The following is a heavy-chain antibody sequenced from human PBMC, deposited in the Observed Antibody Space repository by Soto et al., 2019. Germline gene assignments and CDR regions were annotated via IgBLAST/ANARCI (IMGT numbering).Heavy chain of an antibody. V-gene: IGHV3-23*01. D-gene: IGHD6-13*01. CDR1: EFTFSNYA. Sequence: GGSLRLSCAASEFTFSNYAMSWVRQAPGKGLEWVSSISDSGGTTYYADSVKGRFTISRDNSKNTLYLQMSSLRAEDTAVYYCAKDPQPLIVYFDYWRQGSQLTVSS. CDR3: AKDPQPLIVYFDY. J-gene: IGHJ4*02. CDR2: ISDSGGTT.